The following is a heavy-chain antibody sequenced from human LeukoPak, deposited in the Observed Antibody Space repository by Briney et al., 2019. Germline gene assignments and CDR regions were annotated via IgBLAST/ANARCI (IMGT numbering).Heavy chain of an antibody. D-gene: IGHD2-2*01. CDR1: GFTFSDYY. CDR3: ATNHRLGYCSSTSCYPIDY. CDR2: ISSSGSTI. J-gene: IGHJ4*02. V-gene: IGHV3-11*01. Sequence: GRSLRLSCAASGFTFSDYYMSWIRQAPGKGLEWVSYISSSGSTIYYADSVKGRFTISRDNAKNSLYLQMNSLRAEDTAVYYCATNHRLGYCSSTSCYPIDYWGQGTLVTVSS.